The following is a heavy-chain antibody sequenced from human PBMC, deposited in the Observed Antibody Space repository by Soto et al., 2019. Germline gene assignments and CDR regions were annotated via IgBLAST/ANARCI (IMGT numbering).Heavy chain of an antibody. CDR1: GYTFTSYG. Sequence: GASVKVSCKASGYTFTSYGISWVRQAPGQGLEWMGWISAYNGNTNYAQKLQGRVTMTTDTSTSTAYMELRSLRSDDTAVYYCARVSPPFRPYSNLLKPKYYFDYWGQGTLVTVSS. CDR2: ISAYNGNT. J-gene: IGHJ4*02. D-gene: IGHD6-13*01. CDR3: ARVSPPFRPYSNLLKPKYYFDY. V-gene: IGHV1-18*04.